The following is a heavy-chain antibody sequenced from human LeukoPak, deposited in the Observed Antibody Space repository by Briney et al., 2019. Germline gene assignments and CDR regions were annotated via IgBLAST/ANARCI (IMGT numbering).Heavy chain of an antibody. CDR1: GFTFSSYA. J-gene: IGHJ5*02. D-gene: IGHD2-15*01. CDR2: ISCDRSNK. CDR3: AREAGYCSGGSCYDWFDP. V-gene: IGHV3-30-3*01. Sequence: PGRSLRLSCAASGFTFSSYAMHWVRQARGEGLEWVAVISCDRSNKYYADSVKGRFTISRDNSKNTLYLQMNSLRAEDTAVYYCAREAGYCSGGSCYDWFDPWGQGTLVTVSS.